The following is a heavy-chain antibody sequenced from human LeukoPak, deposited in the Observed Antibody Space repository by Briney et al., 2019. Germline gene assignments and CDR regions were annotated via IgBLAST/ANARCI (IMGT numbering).Heavy chain of an antibody. Sequence: GRSLRLSCAASGFTFDDYAMHWVRQAPGKGLEWVSGISWNSVIIGYADSVKGRFTISIDNAKNSLYLQMNSLRAEDTALYYCAKGGKNYFYYFDYWGQGTLVTVSS. D-gene: IGHD3-16*01. CDR2: ISWNSVII. CDR1: GFTFDDYA. V-gene: IGHV3-9*01. J-gene: IGHJ4*02. CDR3: AKGGKNYFYYFDY.